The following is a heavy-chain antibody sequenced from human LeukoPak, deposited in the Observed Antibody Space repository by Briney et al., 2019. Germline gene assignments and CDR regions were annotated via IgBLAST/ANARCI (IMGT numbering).Heavy chain of an antibody. J-gene: IGHJ5*02. CDR3: AKETDVMVRGELDP. CDR2: ISGSGGST. D-gene: IGHD3-10*01. CDR1: GFTFSSYA. V-gene: IGHV3-23*01. Sequence: GGSLRLSCAASGFTFSSYAMSWVRQAPGKGLEWVSAISGSGGSTYYADSVKGRFTISRDNSENTLYLQMNSLRAEDTAVYYCAKETDVMVRGELDPWGQGTLVTVSS.